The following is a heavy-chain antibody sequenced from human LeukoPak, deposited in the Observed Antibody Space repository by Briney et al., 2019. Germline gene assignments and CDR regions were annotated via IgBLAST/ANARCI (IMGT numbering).Heavy chain of an antibody. CDR3: ARAPTTAFDY. D-gene: IGHD1-26*01. V-gene: IGHV4-39*07. J-gene: IGHJ4*02. CDR1: GGFISSSSYY. CDR2: IYYSGST. Sequence: SETLSLTCTVSGGFISSSSYYWGWIRQPPGKGLEWIGSIYYSGSTYYNPSLKSRVTISVDTSKNQFSLKLSSVTAADTAVYYCARAPTTAFDYGGQGTLVTVSS.